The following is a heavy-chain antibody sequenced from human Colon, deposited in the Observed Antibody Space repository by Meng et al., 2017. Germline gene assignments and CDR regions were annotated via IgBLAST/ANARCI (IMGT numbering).Heavy chain of an antibody. CDR1: GGSVSSGSHY. V-gene: IGHV4-61*01. Sequence: QVQVRESGPGRVRPPATLSLTCNVSGGSVSSGSHYWSWIRQPPGKGLEWIGYMFHSGTTKYNPSLKSRVSMSVDTTKNQFYLKLTSVTVADTAVFYCARLIAGWPFYFDYWGQGILVTVSS. CDR3: ARLIAGWPFYFDY. D-gene: IGHD6-19*01. CDR2: MFHSGTT. J-gene: IGHJ4*02.